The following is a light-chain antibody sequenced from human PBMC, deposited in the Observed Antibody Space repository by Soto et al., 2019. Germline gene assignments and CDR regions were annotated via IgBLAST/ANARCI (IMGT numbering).Light chain of an antibody. J-gene: IGLJ1*01. Sequence: QSALTQPASVSGSPGQSITISWTGTSGDVGGYNYVSWYQQHPGKAPKLMIYDVSNRPSGVSNRFSGSKSGNTASLTISGLQAEDEADYYCNSYTSGSTLVFGTGTKLTVL. CDR2: DVS. CDR1: SGDVGGYNY. CDR3: NSYTSGSTLV. V-gene: IGLV2-14*03.